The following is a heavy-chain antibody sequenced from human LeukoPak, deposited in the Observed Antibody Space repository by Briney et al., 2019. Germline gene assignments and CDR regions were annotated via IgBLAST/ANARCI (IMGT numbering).Heavy chain of an antibody. CDR3: ASIGINGY. J-gene: IGHJ4*02. D-gene: IGHD2-8*01. V-gene: IGHV4-31*03. CDR1: GGSISSGGYY. Sequence: SETLSLTCTVSGGSISSGGYYWTWIRQPPGKGLEWIGYMSQSGSTYYNPSLKSRVTISVDTSKSQFSLKLTSVTAADTAVYYCASIGINGYWGQGTLVTVSS. CDR2: MSQSGST.